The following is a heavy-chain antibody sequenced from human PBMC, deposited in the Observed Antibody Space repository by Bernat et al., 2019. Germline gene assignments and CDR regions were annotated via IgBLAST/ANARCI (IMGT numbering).Heavy chain of an antibody. V-gene: IGHV1-18*01. CDR2: ISAHNGNT. CDR1: GYTFIHYD. J-gene: IGHJ6*02. D-gene: IGHD6-19*01. Sequence: QVQLVQSGPEVKKPGAPVKVSCKASGYTFIHYDITWVRQAPGQGLEWVGRISAHNGNTNYGQKVQGRVTMTTDTSTSTAYMELRSLRSNDTAVYYCARDHQWLAFNGMDVWGQGTTVSVSS. CDR3: ARDHQWLAFNGMDV.